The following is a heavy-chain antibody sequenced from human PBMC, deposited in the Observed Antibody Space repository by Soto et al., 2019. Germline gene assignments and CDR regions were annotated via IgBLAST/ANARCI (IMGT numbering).Heavy chain of an antibody. J-gene: IGHJ4*02. D-gene: IGHD1-26*01. CDR3: AGEGLSPVGPTFDF. CDR2: ISAYNGNT. CDR1: GYTFTSYG. V-gene: IGHV1-18*01. Sequence: QVQLVQSGAEVKKPGASVKVSCKASGYTFTSYGISWVRQAPGQGLEWMGWISAYNGNTNYAQKLQGRVTLTTDTSWSIAYMEVRSLRSDDPAVQYGAGEGLSPVGPTFDFWGQGTLVTVSS.